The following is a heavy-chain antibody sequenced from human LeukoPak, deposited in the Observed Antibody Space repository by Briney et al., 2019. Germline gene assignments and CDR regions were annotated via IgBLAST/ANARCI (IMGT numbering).Heavy chain of an antibody. D-gene: IGHD2-2*01. J-gene: IGHJ4*02. CDR2: IWYDGSNK. CDR3: ARDGSEDIVVVPAAMWAGYFDY. V-gene: IGHV3-33*01. Sequence: PGGSLRLSCAASGFTFSSYGMHWVRQAPGKGLEWVAVIWYDGSNKYYADSVKGRFTISRDNSKNTLYLQMNSLRAEDTAVYYCARDGSEDIVVVPAAMWAGYFDYWGQGTLVTVSS. CDR1: GFTFSSYG.